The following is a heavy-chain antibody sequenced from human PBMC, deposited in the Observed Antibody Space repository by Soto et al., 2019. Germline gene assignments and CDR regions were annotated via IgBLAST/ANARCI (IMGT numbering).Heavy chain of an antibody. J-gene: IGHJ4*02. V-gene: IGHV4-39*01. CDR3: ARPRMGAAAPQRVQDY. CDR1: AGSFSRGNYY. Sequence: PSETLSLTCTVSAGSFSRGNYYWSSIRQHPGKGLDWIGSIYYSGSTYYNPSLKSRVTISVDTSKNQFSLNLSSVTPAATAVYYCARPRMGAAAPQRVQDYWGQGTLVTVSS. CDR2: IYYSGST. D-gene: IGHD3-16*01.